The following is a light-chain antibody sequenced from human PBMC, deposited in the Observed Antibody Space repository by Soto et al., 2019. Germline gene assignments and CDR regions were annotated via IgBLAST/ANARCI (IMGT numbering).Light chain of an antibody. CDR1: QSVSSSY. CDR2: VAS. J-gene: IGKJ1*01. Sequence: EIVLTQSPGTLSLSPGERATLSCRASQSVSSSYLAWYQQKLGQAPRLLIYVASSSATGIPDRFSGSGSGTDFTLTISRLEPEDFAVYYCQQYGSSPRTFGQGTKVDIK. CDR3: QQYGSSPRT. V-gene: IGKV3-20*01.